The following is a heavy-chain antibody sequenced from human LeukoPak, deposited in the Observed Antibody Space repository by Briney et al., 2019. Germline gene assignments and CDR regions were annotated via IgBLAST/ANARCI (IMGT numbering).Heavy chain of an antibody. CDR3: ARDSDIVVVPAAPPAMDY. CDR2: INPNSGGT. V-gene: IGHV1-2*02. D-gene: IGHD2-2*01. J-gene: IGHJ4*02. Sequence: GASVKVSCKASGYTFTGYYMHWVRQAPGQGLEWMGWINPNSGGTNYAQKFQGRVTMTRDTSISTAYMELSRLRSDDTAVYYCARDSDIVVVPAAPPAMDYWGQGTLVTVSS. CDR1: GYTFTGYY.